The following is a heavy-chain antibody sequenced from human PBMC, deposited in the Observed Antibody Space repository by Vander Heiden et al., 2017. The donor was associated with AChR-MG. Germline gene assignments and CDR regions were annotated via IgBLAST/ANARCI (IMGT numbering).Heavy chain of an antibody. CDR3: AKEKATVVVAATGFNYFDY. D-gene: IGHD2-15*01. CDR1: GFNSSSYG. CDR2: ISYDGSNK. V-gene: IGHV3-30*18. Sequence: VQLLESGGGVVQPGRSLRLSCAASGFNSSSYGLDWVRQAPGKGLEWVSVISYDGSNKYYADSVKGRFTISRDNSKNTLYLQMNSLRAEDTAVYYCAKEKATVVVAATGFNYFDYWGQGTLVTVSA. J-gene: IGHJ4*02.